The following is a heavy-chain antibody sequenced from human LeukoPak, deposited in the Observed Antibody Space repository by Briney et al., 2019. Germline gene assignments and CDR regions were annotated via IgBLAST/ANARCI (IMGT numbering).Heavy chain of an antibody. J-gene: IGHJ5*02. CDR3: ARRQISATDTNWFDP. CDR1: GYSFATYW. D-gene: IGHD1-1*01. V-gene: IGHV5-51*01. Sequence: GESLKISCRGSGYSFATYWIGWVRQMPGKGLEWMGIFYPGDSDTMYSPSFQGQVTISVDKSISTAYLQWSSLKASDTAMYYCARRQISATDTNWFDPGGQGTLVIVSS. CDR2: FYPGDSDT.